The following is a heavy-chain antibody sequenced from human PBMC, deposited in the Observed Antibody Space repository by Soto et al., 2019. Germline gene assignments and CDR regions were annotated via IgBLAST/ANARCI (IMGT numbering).Heavy chain of an antibody. J-gene: IGHJ3*02. CDR2: ISGSSSYI. D-gene: IGHD2-15*01. Sequence: PGGSLRLSCTASGLSFSSDSMTWVRQAPGKGLEWVSSISGSSSYIYYADSVKGRFTISRDNAKNSVYLQMNSLRAEDTAVYYCARGLGYCNVGSCSGAFDMWGQGTMVTVSS. CDR3: ARGLGYCNVGSCSGAFDM. V-gene: IGHV3-21*01. CDR1: GLSFSSDS.